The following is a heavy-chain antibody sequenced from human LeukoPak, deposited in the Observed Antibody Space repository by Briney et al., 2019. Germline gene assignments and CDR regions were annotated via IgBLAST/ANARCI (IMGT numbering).Heavy chain of an antibody. Sequence: SETLSLTCTVSGGSISSGGYYWSWIRQHPGKGLEWIGYIYYSGSTYYNPSLKSRVTISVDTSKNQFSLKLSSVTAADTAVYYCARTTTVTTFFDYWGQGTLVTVSS. CDR1: GGSISSGGYY. J-gene: IGHJ4*02. CDR3: ARTTTVTTFFDY. CDR2: IYYSGST. D-gene: IGHD4-17*01. V-gene: IGHV4-31*03.